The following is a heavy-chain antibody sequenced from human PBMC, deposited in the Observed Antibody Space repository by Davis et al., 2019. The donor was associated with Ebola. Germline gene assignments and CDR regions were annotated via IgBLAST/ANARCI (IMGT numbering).Heavy chain of an antibody. J-gene: IGHJ4*02. Sequence: GESLKISCAASGFTFRTYSMNWVRQAPGKGLEWVSYISGNMAEIYYADSVKGRFTISRSNSKNTLYLQMNSLGAEDTAVYYCAKDRDLLTGNSFDSWGQGTLVSVSS. CDR2: ISGNMAEI. V-gene: IGHV3-48*01. D-gene: IGHD3-9*01. CDR1: GFTFRTYS. CDR3: AKDRDLLTGNSFDS.